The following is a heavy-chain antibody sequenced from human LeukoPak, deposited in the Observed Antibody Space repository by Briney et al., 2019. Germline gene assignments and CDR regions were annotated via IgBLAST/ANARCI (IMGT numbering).Heavy chain of an antibody. CDR1: GFTFSSYE. CDR3: ARGHSNYGDYFDY. V-gene: IGHV3-48*03. Sequence: PGGSLRLSCAASGFTFSSYEMNWDRQAPGKGLEWVSYISSSGSTIYYADSVKGRFTISRDNAKSSLSLQMNSLRAEDTAVYYCARGHSNYGDYFDYWGQGILVTVSS. J-gene: IGHJ4*02. CDR2: ISSSGSTI. D-gene: IGHD4-11*01.